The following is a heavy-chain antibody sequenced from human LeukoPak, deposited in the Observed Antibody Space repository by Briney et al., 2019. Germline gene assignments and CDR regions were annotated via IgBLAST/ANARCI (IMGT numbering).Heavy chain of an antibody. D-gene: IGHD2/OR15-2a*01. CDR1: GFSLSTSAVG. CDR3: AHRNPQSMAYYFDY. J-gene: IGHJ4*02. Sequence: ESGPTLVKPTHTLTLTSTFSGFSLSTSAVGVGWIRQPPGKALEWLALIYWDDDKRYSPSLKSRLTLTKDTSKNQVVLAMSNMDPVDTATYYCAHRNPQSMAYYFDYWGQGTLVTVSS. CDR2: IYWDDDK. V-gene: IGHV2-5*02.